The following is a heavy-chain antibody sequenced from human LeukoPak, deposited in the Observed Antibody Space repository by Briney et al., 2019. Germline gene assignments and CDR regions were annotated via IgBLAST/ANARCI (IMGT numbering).Heavy chain of an antibody. D-gene: IGHD2/OR15-2a*01. V-gene: IGHV4-39*07. J-gene: IGHJ3*01. CDR2: INHSGST. Sequence: SETLSLTCTVSGGSISSSSYYWGWIRQPPGKGLEWIGEINHSGSTNYNPSLKSRVTISVDTSKNQFSLKLSSVTAADTAVYYCARPSPPLVTWGQGTMVTVSS. CDR1: GGSISSSSYY. CDR3: ARPSPPLVT.